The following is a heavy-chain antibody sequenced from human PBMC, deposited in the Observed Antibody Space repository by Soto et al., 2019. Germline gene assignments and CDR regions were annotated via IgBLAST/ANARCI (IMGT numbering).Heavy chain of an antibody. D-gene: IGHD2-15*01. CDR3: ARDAGGPYDH. CDR1: GAPITINY. V-gene: IGHV4-59*01. J-gene: IGHJ4*01. Sequence: PSETLSHTCTVSGAPITINYWRWIRQAPGKGLEWIGYIYYNGSTQYNPSLKSRVTMSADTSKDQFSLKLNSVTAADTAVYYGARDAGGPYDHWGPGNLVTVAS. CDR2: IYYNGST.